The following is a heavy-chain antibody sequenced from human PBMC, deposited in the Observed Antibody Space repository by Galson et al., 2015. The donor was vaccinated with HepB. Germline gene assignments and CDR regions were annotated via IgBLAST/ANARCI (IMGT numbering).Heavy chain of an antibody. V-gene: IGHV5-10-1*01. CDR2: IDPSDSYT. Sequence: QSGAEVKKPGESLRISCKGSGYSFTSYWISCVRQMPGKGLEWMGRIDPSDSYTKYSPSFQGHVTISADKSISTAYLQWSSLKASDTAMYYCARRSSSSSFSSYYYGMDVWGQGTTVTVSS. CDR3: ARRSSSSSFSSYYYGMDV. D-gene: IGHD6-6*01. CDR1: GYSFTSYW. J-gene: IGHJ6*02.